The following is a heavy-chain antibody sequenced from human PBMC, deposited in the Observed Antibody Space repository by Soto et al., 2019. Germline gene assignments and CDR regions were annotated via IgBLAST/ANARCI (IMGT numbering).Heavy chain of an antibody. CDR2: INKDGSQT. D-gene: IGHD6-25*01. Sequence: EVQLVESWGALVQPGGSLRLTCATSGFTFSNYWMTWVRQAPGKGLEWVANINKDGSQTSFVDSVKGRFTIFRDNAKSSLYLQMNSLRGEDTAKYYCVKEIAAAQWGQGTLVTVSS. CDR1: GFTFSNYW. CDR3: VKEIAAAQ. V-gene: IGHV3-7*01. J-gene: IGHJ4*02.